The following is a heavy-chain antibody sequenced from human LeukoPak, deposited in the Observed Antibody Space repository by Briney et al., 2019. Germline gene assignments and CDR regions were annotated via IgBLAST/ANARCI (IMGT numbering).Heavy chain of an antibody. CDR1: GGTFSSYA. D-gene: IGHD4-23*01. CDR3: ARESNGGNPSWFDP. CDR2: IIPIFGTG. V-gene: IGHV1-69*01. Sequence: SVKVSCKASGGTFSSYAISWVRQAPGQGLEWMGGIIPIFGTGNYAQKFQGRVTITADESTSTADMELSSLRSEDTAVYYCARESNGGNPSWFDPWGQGTLVTVSS. J-gene: IGHJ5*02.